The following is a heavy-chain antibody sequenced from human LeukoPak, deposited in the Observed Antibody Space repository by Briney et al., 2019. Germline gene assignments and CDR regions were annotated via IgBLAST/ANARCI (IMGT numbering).Heavy chain of an antibody. J-gene: IGHJ4*02. Sequence: GGSLRLSCAASGFTFSGFEMNWVRQAPGKGLEWVSYSSSSGSTIYYADSVKDRFTVSRDNAKNSLYLQMNSLRAEDTAVYYCARDPGHCSSTSCYKFFDYWGQGTLVTVSS. V-gene: IGHV3-48*03. CDR3: ARDPGHCSSTSCYKFFDY. CDR2: SSSSGSTI. D-gene: IGHD2-2*02. CDR1: GFTFSGFE.